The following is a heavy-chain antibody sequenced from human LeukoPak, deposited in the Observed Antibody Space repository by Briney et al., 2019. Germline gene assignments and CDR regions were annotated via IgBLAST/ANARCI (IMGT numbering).Heavy chain of an antibody. J-gene: IGHJ4*02. V-gene: IGHV4-59*01. CDR3: ARSARTFDY. Sequence: SETLSLTCTVSGGSISSYYWSCIRQPPGKGREWMGYIYYGGSTNYNTSLKSRVTISVDTSKNQFSLKLSPVTAADTAVYYCARSARTFDYWGQGTLVTVSS. CDR2: IYYGGST. CDR1: GGSISSYY.